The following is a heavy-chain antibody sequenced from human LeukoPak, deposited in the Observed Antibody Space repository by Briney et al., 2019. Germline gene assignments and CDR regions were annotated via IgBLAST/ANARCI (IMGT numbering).Heavy chain of an antibody. CDR1: GFIFRSYE. D-gene: IGHD3-10*02. V-gene: IGHV3-48*03. Sequence: GGSLRLSCAASGFIFRSYEMNWVRQAPGKGLEWVSYISSSGSTIYYADSVKGRFTISRDNAKNSLYLQMNSLRAEDTAVYYCAELGITMIGGVWGKGTTVTISS. CDR2: ISSSGSTI. J-gene: IGHJ6*04. CDR3: AELGITMIGGV.